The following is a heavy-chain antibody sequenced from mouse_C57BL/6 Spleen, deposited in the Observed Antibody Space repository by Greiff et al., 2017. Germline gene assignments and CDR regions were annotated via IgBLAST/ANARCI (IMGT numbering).Heavy chain of an antibody. CDR3: ARLLRRYWDFDV. D-gene: IGHD1-1*01. Sequence: EVQLQQSGPELVKPGASVKIPCKASGYTFTDYNMDWVKQSHGKSLEWIGDINPNNGGTIYNQKFKGKATLTVDKSSSTAYMELRSLTSEDSAVYYCARLLRRYWDFDVWGTGTTVTVSS. CDR2: INPNNGGT. CDR1: GYTFTDYN. J-gene: IGHJ1*03. V-gene: IGHV1-18*01.